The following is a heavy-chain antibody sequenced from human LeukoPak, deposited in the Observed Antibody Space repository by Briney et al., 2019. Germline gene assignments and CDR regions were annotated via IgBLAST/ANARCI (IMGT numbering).Heavy chain of an antibody. Sequence: PGGSLRLSCAASGFTFSSYSMNWVRQAPGKGLEWVSSISSSSSYIYYADSVKGRFTISRDNAKNSLYLQMNSLRAEDTAVYYCARGQDYGDYGIYFDYWGQGTLVTVSS. CDR2: ISSSSSYI. V-gene: IGHV3-21*01. CDR3: ARGQDYGDYGIYFDY. CDR1: GFTFSSYS. J-gene: IGHJ4*02. D-gene: IGHD4-17*01.